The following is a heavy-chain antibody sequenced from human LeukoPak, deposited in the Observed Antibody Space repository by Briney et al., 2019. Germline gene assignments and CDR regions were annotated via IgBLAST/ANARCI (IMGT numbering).Heavy chain of an antibody. CDR3: ARNVRQFYYDSSGGYELYYYYMDV. J-gene: IGHJ6*03. Sequence: SVKVSCKASGGTFSSYAISWVRQAPGQGPEWMGGIIPIFGTANYAQKFQGRVTITTDESTSTAYMELSSLRSEDTAVYYCARNVRQFYYDSSGGYELYYYYMDVWGKGTTVTVSS. CDR1: GGTFSSYA. V-gene: IGHV1-69*05. D-gene: IGHD3-22*01. CDR2: IIPIFGTA.